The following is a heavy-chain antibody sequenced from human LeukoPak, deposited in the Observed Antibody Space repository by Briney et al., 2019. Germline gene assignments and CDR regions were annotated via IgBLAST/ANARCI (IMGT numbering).Heavy chain of an antibody. CDR1: SFTFSSYS. Sequence: GGSLRLSCAASSFTFSSYSMNWVRQAPGKGLEWVSGISGSGVNTYYADSVKGRFTISRDNPKNTLFLQMNSLSAEDTAVYYCAVATTDSPDYWGQGTLVTVSS. V-gene: IGHV3-23*01. CDR3: AVATTDSPDY. D-gene: IGHD3-22*01. J-gene: IGHJ4*02. CDR2: ISGSGVNT.